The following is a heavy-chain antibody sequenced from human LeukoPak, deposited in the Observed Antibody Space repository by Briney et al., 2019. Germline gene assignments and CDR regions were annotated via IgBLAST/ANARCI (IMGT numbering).Heavy chain of an antibody. CDR1: GYTFTGYY. D-gene: IGHD3-16*02. CDR3: ARDFRIGATPDY. CDR2: ISPTSGGT. Sequence: ASVKVSCKASGYTFTGYYMHWVRQAPGQGLEWMGWISPTSGGTNYAQKFQGRVTMTRDTSISTAYMELSRLRSDDTAVYYCARDFRIGATPDYWGQGTLVTVSS. V-gene: IGHV1-2*02. J-gene: IGHJ4*02.